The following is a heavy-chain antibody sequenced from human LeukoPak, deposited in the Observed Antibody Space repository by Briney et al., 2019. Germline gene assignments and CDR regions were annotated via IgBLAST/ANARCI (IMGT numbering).Heavy chain of an antibody. J-gene: IGHJ4*02. V-gene: IGHV4-59*06. CDR3: ARDFTGGNGHDS. CDR2: IYYSGST. CDR1: GFTFSSYG. Sequence: NPGGSLRLSCAASGFTFSSYGMHWVRQAPGKGLEWIGFIYYSGSTYYNPSLKSRVVISVDTSKNQFSLKVNSVTAADTAVYYCARDFTGGNGHDSWGQGTLVTVSP. D-gene: IGHD4-23*01.